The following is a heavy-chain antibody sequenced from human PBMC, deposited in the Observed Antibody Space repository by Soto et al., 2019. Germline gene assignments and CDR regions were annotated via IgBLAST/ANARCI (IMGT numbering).Heavy chain of an antibody. Sequence: GGSLRLSCAASGFTFTNYAMSWVRLAPGQGLEWVSTIPGSGGHKLHPEYADSVKGRFTISRDNAKNSVSLQMNSLRADDTGVYYCARRPENFWSGYPEAFDYWGPGTLVTVSS. D-gene: IGHD3-3*01. J-gene: IGHJ4*02. CDR3: ARRPENFWSGYPEAFDY. CDR1: GFTFTNYA. V-gene: IGHV3-23*01. CDR2: IPGSGGHKLHP.